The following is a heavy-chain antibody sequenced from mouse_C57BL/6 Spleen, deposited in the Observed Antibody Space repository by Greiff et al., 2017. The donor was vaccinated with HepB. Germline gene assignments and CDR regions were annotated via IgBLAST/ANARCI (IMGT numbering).Heavy chain of an antibody. CDR2: IYPGDGDT. V-gene: IGHV1-80*01. Sequence: VQLQQSGAELAKPGASVKISCKASGYAFSSYWMNWVKQRPGKGLEWIGQIYPGDGDTNYNGKFKGKATLTADKSSSTAYMQLSSLTSEDSAVYFCARKEAVVAYYFDYWGQGTTLTVSS. J-gene: IGHJ2*01. D-gene: IGHD1-1*01. CDR1: GYAFSSYW. CDR3: ARKEAVVAYYFDY.